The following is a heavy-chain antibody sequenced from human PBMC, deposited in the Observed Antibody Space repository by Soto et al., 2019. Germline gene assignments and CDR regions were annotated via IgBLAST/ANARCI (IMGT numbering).Heavy chain of an antibody. CDR1: GFTFSDYY. J-gene: IGHJ4*02. CDR3: PRAVGSESGHFDY. D-gene: IGHD2-15*01. V-gene: IGHV3-11*06. Sequence: GGSLRLSCEAVGFTFSDYYMNWIRQAPGKGLEWISYSSSTGRYTNYADSVRGRFTISRDNAKNSLYLQMNSLRAEDTAVYYCPRAVGSESGHFDYWGQGTLVTVYS. CDR2: SSSTGRYT.